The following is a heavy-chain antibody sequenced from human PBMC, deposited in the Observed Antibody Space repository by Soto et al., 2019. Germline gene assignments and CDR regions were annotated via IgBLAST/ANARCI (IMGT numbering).Heavy chain of an antibody. CDR2: ISYDGGER. CDR3: ARDLPLYCRCDCNFDF. J-gene: IGHJ4*02. CDR1: GFIFSRYG. D-gene: IGHD2-21*02. Sequence: QVQLVESGGGVVQSGGSLRLSCGGSGFIFSRYGMHWVRQAPGKGLEWVTGISYDGGERFYADSVKGRFTISRDNSKNRLDLQMSSLRPEDTAVYYCARDLPLYCRCDCNFDFWGQGTLVTVSS. V-gene: IGHV3-30*03.